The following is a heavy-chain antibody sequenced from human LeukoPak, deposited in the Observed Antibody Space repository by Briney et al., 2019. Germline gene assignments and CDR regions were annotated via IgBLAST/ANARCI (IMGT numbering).Heavy chain of an antibody. V-gene: IGHV3-30-3*01. CDR1: GFTFSSYA. Sequence: PGGSLRLSCAASGFTFSSYAMHWVRQAPGKGLEWVGVISYDGSNRYYADSVRGRFTISRDNSKNTLYLQMNSLRAEDTAVYYCARVNDPFSYYDFWSGYYTNYYYYGMDVWGQGTTVTVS. J-gene: IGHJ6*02. D-gene: IGHD3-3*01. CDR3: ARVNDPFSYYDFWSGYYTNYYYYGMDV. CDR2: ISYDGSNR.